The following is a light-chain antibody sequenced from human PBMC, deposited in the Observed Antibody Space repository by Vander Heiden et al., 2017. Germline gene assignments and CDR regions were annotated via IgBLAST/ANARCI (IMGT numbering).Light chain of an antibody. J-gene: IGLJ2*01. CDR3: QEWNSSTVV. CDR2: QDS. V-gene: IGLV3-1*01. CDR1: KSGDKY. Sequence: SYELTQPPSVSVSPGQTASITCSGDKSGDKYACWYQQKPGQSPVLYIYQDSKRPSGIPERVSGSNSATTATLTISGTQAVDESYYYSQEWNSSTVVFGGGTKLTVL.